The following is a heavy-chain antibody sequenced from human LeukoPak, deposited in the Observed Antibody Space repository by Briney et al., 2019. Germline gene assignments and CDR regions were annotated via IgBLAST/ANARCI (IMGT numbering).Heavy chain of an antibody. V-gene: IGHV3-23*01. D-gene: IGHD5-18*01. CDR1: GFTFSSYA. CDR3: AKDPPRYSFGTTDYY. CDR2: ISGSGGST. Sequence: GGSLRLSCAASGFTFSSYAMSWVRQAPGKGLEWVSGISGSGGSTYYADSVKGRFTISRDNSKNTLYLQMNSLRAEDTAVYYCAKDPPRYSFGTTDYYWGQGTLVTVSS. J-gene: IGHJ4*02.